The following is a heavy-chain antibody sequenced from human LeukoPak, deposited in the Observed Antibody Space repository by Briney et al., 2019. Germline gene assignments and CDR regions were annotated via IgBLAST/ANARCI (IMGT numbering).Heavy chain of an antibody. CDR1: GFTFSSYA. D-gene: IGHD4-17*01. Sequence: GGSLRLSCAASGFTFSSYAMSWVRQAPGKGLEWVSAISGSGGSTYYADSVKGRFTISRDNSRNTLYLQMNSLRAEDTAVYYCAKDPVTAKYYYYGMDVWGQGTTVTVSS. CDR3: AKDPVTAKYYYYGMDV. V-gene: IGHV3-23*01. J-gene: IGHJ6*02. CDR2: ISGSGGST.